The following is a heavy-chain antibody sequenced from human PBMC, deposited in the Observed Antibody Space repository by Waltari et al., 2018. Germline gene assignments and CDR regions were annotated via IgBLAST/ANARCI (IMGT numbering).Heavy chain of an antibody. V-gene: IGHV4-59*08. J-gene: IGHJ6*02. D-gene: IGHD5-12*01. Sequence: QVQLQESGPGLVKPSETLSLTCTVSGGSLSSYYWSWIRQPPGKGLEWIGYIYYSGSTSYNPSLKSRVTISVDTSKNQFSLKLSSVTAADSATYYCARQSRGHQVAGMDVWGHGTTVTVSS. CDR2: IYYSGST. CDR3: ARQSRGHQVAGMDV. CDR1: GGSLSSYY.